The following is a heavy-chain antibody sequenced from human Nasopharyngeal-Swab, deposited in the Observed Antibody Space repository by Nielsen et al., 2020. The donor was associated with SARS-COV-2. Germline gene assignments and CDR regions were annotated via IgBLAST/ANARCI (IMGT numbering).Heavy chain of an antibody. V-gene: IGHV3-30-3*01. D-gene: IGHD6-19*01. CDR3: ARDRAGRLSSGWYYYYYGMDV. J-gene: IGHJ6*02. CDR2: ISYDGSNK. Sequence: GESLKISCSASGFTFSSYAMHWVRQAPGKGLEWVAVISYDGSNKYYADSVKGRFTISRDNSKNTLYLQMNSLRVEDTAVYYCARDRAGRLSSGWYYYYYGMDVWGQGTTVTVSS. CDR1: GFTFSSYA.